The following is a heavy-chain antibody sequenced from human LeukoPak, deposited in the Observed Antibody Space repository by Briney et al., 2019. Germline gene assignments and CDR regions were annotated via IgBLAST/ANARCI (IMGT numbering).Heavy chain of an antibody. CDR2: VSISSGTI. CDR1: GFTFSGHN. J-gene: IGHJ4*02. D-gene: IGHD3-16*01. Sequence: GSLRLSCAASGFTFSGHNMNWVRQAPGKGLEWIAFVSISSGTIYYADSVNGRFRISRDNAKSSLDLEMNSLRAEDTAVYYCARAMSTFGGVRNYFDSWGQGTLVAVSS. CDR3: ARAMSTFGGVRNYFDS. V-gene: IGHV3-48*04.